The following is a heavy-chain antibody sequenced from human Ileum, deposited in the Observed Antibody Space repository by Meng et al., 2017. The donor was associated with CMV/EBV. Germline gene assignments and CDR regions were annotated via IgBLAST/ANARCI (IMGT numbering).Heavy chain of an antibody. J-gene: IGHJ4*02. CDR2: INSYNGDT. V-gene: IGHV1-18*01. Sequence: QVQLVQSGAEVKESGASVKVSCQASGYTFGSQDFTWVRQAPGQGLEWMGWINSYNGDTSYAQKFQGRVTMTTDTSTSTAYMELNSLKSDDTAVYYCARGIDYWGQGTLVTVSS. CDR1: GYTFGSQD. CDR3: ARGIDY.